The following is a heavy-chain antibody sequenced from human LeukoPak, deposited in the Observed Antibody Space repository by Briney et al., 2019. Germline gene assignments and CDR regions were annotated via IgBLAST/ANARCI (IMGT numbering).Heavy chain of an antibody. J-gene: IGHJ4*02. CDR3: ARGSSAGDYYFDY. CDR2: INHSGST. V-gene: IGHV4-34*01. CDR1: GGSISGYY. Sequence: SETLSLTCTVSGGSISGYYWSWIRQPPGKGLEWIGEINHSGSTNYNPSLKSRVTISVDTSKNQFTLNLSSVTAADTAVYYCARGSSAGDYYFDYWGQGTLVTVSS. D-gene: IGHD7-27*01.